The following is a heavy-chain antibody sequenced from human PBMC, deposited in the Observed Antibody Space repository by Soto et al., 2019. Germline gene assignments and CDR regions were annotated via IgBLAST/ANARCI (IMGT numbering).Heavy chain of an antibody. V-gene: IGHV1-69*13. CDR1: GGTFSSYA. CDR2: IIPIFGTA. CDR3: ARAPPYYYDSSQIDY. D-gene: IGHD3-22*01. Sequence: GPSVKVSCKASGGTFSSYAISWVRQAPGQGLEWMGGIIPIFGTANYARKFQGRVTITADESTSTAYMELSSLRSEDTAVYYCARAPPYYYDSSQIDYWAQGTLVTVSS. J-gene: IGHJ4*02.